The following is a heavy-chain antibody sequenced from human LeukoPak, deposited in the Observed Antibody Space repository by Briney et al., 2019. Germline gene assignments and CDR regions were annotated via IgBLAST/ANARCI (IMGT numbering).Heavy chain of an antibody. Sequence: SETLSLTCTVSNYSISSNYYWGWVRQPPGKALEWIGNIFYSGSTYYSPSLKSRVTISVDTSKNQFSLKLSSVTAADTAVYYCARRATVPTGYFDYWGQGTLVTVSS. V-gene: IGHV4-38-2*02. D-gene: IGHD4/OR15-4a*01. CDR3: ARRATVPTGYFDY. CDR2: IFYSGST. J-gene: IGHJ4*02. CDR1: NYSISSNYY.